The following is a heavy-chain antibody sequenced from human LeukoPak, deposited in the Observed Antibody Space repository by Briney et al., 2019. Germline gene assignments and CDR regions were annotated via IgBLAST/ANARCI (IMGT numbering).Heavy chain of an antibody. D-gene: IGHD3-22*01. Sequence: SETLSFTCTVSGGSSSSYYWSWIRQPPGKGLEWIGYIYYSGSTNYNPSLKSRVTISVDTSKNQFSLKLRSVTAADTAVYYCARVTGYMIEDYFDYWGQGTLVTVSS. CDR3: ARVTGYMIEDYFDY. J-gene: IGHJ4*02. CDR2: IYYSGST. CDR1: GGSSSSYY. V-gene: IGHV4-59*01.